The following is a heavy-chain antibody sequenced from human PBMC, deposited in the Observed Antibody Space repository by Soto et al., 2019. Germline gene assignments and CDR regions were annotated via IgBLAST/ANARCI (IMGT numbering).Heavy chain of an antibody. V-gene: IGHV3-48*03. Sequence: VGSLSLSCAASGFNFSSYEMNWVRQAPGKGLEWVSYISSSGSTIYYADSVKGRFTISRDNAKNSLYLQMNSLRAEDTAVYYCARVRSSSLGHDAFDIWGQGTMVTVSS. D-gene: IGHD6-19*01. CDR1: GFNFSSYE. J-gene: IGHJ3*02. CDR3: ARVRSSSLGHDAFDI. CDR2: ISSSGSTI.